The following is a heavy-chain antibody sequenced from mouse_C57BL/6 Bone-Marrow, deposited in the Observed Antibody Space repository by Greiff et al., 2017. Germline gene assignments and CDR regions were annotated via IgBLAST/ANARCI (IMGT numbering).Heavy chain of an antibody. CDR3: THDVPYAMDY. CDR2: IRLKSDNYAT. J-gene: IGHJ4*01. CDR1: GFTFSNYW. Sequence: EVKLMESGGGLVQPGGSMKLSCVASGFTFSNYWMNWVRQSPEKGLEWVAQIRLKSDNYATHYAESVKGRFTISRDDSKSSVYLQMNNLRAEDTGIYYCTHDVPYAMDYWGQGTSVTVSS. D-gene: IGHD2-3*01. V-gene: IGHV6-3*01.